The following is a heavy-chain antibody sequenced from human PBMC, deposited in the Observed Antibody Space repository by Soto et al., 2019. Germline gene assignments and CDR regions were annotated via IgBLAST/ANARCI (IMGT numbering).Heavy chain of an antibody. CDR2: ISGSGGST. J-gene: IGHJ3*02. Sequence: GGSLRLSCAASGFTFSSYAMSWVRQAPGKGLEWVSAISGSGGSTYYADSVKGRFTISRDNSKNTLYLQMNSLRAEDTAVYYCSKDRSTAMVVSYDAFDIWGQGTMVTVSS. V-gene: IGHV3-23*01. CDR3: SKDRSTAMVVSYDAFDI. D-gene: IGHD5-18*01. CDR1: GFTFSSYA.